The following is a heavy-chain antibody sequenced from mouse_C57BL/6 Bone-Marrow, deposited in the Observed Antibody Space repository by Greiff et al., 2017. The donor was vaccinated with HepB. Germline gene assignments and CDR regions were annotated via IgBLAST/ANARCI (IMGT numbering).Heavy chain of an antibody. CDR3: ARSYDYPFAY. D-gene: IGHD2-4*01. V-gene: IGHV5-15*01. CDR2: ISNLAYSI. J-gene: IGHJ3*01. Sequence: EVQLQESGGGLVQPGGSLKLSCAASGFTFSDYGMAWVRQAPRKGPEWVAFISNLAYSIYYADTVTGRFTISRENAKNTLYLEMSSLRSEDTAMYYCARSYDYPFAYWGQGTLVTVSA. CDR1: GFTFSDYG.